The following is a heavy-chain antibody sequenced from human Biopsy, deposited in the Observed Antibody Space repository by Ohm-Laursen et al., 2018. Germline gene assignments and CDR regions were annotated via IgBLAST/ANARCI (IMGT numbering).Heavy chain of an antibody. Sequence: SDTLSLTCTVTDKSINKYYWSWLRQPAGKGLGYIGRILFSGDTNPDYNPSLKSRVTMSVDTSKNQFSLRLSSVTAADTAVYYCAIPFQYYDSWSGYPPFDHWGQGTLVTVSS. V-gene: IGHV4-4*07. CDR1: DKSINKYY. J-gene: IGHJ4*02. CDR2: ILFSGDT. D-gene: IGHD3-3*01. CDR3: AIPFQYYDSWSGYPPFDH.